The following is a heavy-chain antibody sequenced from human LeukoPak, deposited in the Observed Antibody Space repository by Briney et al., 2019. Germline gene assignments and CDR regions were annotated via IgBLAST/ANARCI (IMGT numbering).Heavy chain of an antibody. J-gene: IGHJ4*02. CDR2: IYSGGST. CDR1: GFTVSSNY. Sequence: GGSLRLSCAASGFTVSSNYMSWVRQAPGKGLEWVSVIYSGGSTYYADSVKGRFTTSRDNSKNTLYLQMNSLRAEDTAVYYCARDLTASNYYGSGSYDYWGQGTLVTVSS. D-gene: IGHD3-10*01. CDR3: ARDLTASNYYGSGSYDY. V-gene: IGHV3-66*01.